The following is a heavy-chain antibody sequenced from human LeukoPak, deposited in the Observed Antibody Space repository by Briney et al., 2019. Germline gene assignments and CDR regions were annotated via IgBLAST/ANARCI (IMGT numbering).Heavy chain of an antibody. CDR2: IYYSGST. CDR3: ARGYGDYVEQID. V-gene: IGHV4-59*01. CDR1: GGSISSYY. D-gene: IGHD4-17*01. J-gene: IGHJ4*02. Sequence: KPSETLSLTCTVSGGSISSYYWSWIRQPPGKGLEWIGYIYYSGSTNYNPSLKSRVTISVDTSKNQFSLKLISVTAADTAVYYCARGYGDYVEQIDWGQGTLVTVSS.